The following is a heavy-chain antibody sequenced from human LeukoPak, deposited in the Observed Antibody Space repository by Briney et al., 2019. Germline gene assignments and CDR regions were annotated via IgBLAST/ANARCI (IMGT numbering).Heavy chain of an antibody. D-gene: IGHD3-10*01. CDR3: ARHSDVWFGELLANFDY. Sequence: PSETLSLTCAVSGYSISSGYYWGWIRQPPGKGLEWIGSIYHSGSTYYNPSLKSRVTISVDTSKNQFSLKLSSVTAADTAVYYCARHSDVWFGELLANFDYWARGPWSPSPQ. V-gene: IGHV4-38-2*01. CDR2: IYHSGST. CDR1: GYSISSGYY. J-gene: IGHJ4*02.